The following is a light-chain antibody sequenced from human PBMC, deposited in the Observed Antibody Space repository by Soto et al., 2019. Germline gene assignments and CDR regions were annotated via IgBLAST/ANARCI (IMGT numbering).Light chain of an antibody. J-gene: IGLJ3*02. CDR3: LSYTSANTRV. V-gene: IGLV2-14*01. CDR1: SSDVGGYKF. Sequence: QSVLTQPASVSASPGQSITISCTGTSSDVGGYKFVSWYQHHPGKAPKLMIYEVNNRPSGVSNRFSGSKSGNTASLTISGRQPEDEADYYCLSYTSANTRVFGGGTKLTV. CDR2: EVN.